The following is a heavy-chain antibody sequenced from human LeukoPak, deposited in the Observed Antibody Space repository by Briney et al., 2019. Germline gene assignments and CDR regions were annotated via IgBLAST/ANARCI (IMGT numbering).Heavy chain of an antibody. CDR1: GASVSSGSYY. CDR2: IYRSGST. V-gene: IGHV4-61*01. J-gene: IGHJ4*02. D-gene: IGHD3-10*01. Sequence: SETLSLTCSVSGASVSSGSYYWSWTRQPPGKGLEWIGYIYRSGSTNYNPSLKSRVTISLDTSKNQFSLRLSSVTAADAAVYYCASRHGDSGSSNCWGQGALVTVSS. CDR3: ASRHGDSGSSNC.